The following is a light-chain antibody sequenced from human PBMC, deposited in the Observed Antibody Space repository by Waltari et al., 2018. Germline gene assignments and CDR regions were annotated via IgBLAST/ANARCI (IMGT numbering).Light chain of an antibody. J-gene: IGLJ2*01. CDR1: SSDVGGYNY. V-gene: IGLV2-8*01. CDR2: EVS. CDR3: SSYAGSNTYVL. Sequence: QSALTQPPSASGSPGQSVTISCTGTSSDVGGYNYVSWYQQHPGKVPKLVIFEVSKRPAGVPDGFSGSRSGNTASLTVSGLQAEDEADYYCSSYAGSNTYVLFGGGTKLTVL.